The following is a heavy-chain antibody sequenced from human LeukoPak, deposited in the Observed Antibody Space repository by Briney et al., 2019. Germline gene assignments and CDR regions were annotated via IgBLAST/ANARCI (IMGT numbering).Heavy chain of an antibody. Sequence: GASVKVSCKASGGTFSSYAISWVRQAPGRGLEWMGGIIPIFGTANYAQKFQGRVTITADESTSTAYMELSSLRSEDTAVYYCARDQGSSGYYSDDDDAFDIWGQGTMVTVSS. CDR2: IIPIFGTA. CDR3: ARDQGSSGYYSDDDDAFDI. CDR1: GGTFSSYA. V-gene: IGHV1-69*13. D-gene: IGHD3-22*01. J-gene: IGHJ3*02.